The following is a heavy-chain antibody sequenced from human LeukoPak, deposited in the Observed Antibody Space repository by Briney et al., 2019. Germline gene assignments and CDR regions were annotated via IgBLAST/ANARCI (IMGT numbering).Heavy chain of an antibody. D-gene: IGHD2-21*02. CDR1: GGSISSYY. V-gene: IGHV4-59*01. Sequence: SETLSLTCTVSGGSISSYYWSWIRQPPGKGLEWIGYIYYSGSTNYNPSLKSRVTISVDTSKNQFSLKLSSVTAADTAVYYCARAVTASYYYGMDVWGQGTTVTVSS. CDR3: ARAVTASYYYGMDV. J-gene: IGHJ6*02. CDR2: IYYSGST.